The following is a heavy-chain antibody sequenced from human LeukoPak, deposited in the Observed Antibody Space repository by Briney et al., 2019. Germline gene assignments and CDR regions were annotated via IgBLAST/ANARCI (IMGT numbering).Heavy chain of an antibody. CDR1: GFSLSNYW. CDR3: VRARGVAPTGNCMGV. D-gene: IGHD6-13*01. Sequence: PGGSLRLSCAASGFSLSNYWMHWVRHAPGKGLVWVSRINSDGTITNYADSVKGRFAVSRDNAKNTLYLQMNSLRAEDTAVYFCVRARGVAPTGNCMGVWGKGTTVTVSS. J-gene: IGHJ6*03. CDR2: INSDGTIT. V-gene: IGHV3-74*01.